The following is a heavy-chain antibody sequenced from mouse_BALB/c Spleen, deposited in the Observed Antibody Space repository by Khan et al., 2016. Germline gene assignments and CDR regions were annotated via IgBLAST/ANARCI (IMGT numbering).Heavy chain of an antibody. CDR2: ISYSGST. CDR3: ARGGYYAMDY. V-gene: IGHV3-2*02. Sequence: ASQSLSLTCTVTGYSITSDYAWNWIRQFPGNKLEWMGYISYSGSTSYNPSLKSRISITRDTSKNQFFLQLNSVTTEDTATYYCARGGYYAMDYWGQGTSVTVSS. CDR1: GYSITSDYA. J-gene: IGHJ4*01.